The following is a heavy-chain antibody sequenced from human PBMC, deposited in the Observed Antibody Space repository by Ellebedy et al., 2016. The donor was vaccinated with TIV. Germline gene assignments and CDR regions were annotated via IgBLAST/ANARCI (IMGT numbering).Heavy chain of an antibody. CDR2: INHSGST. CDR1: GGSISSYY. Sequence: MPSETLSLTCTVSGGSISSYYWSWIRQPPGKGLEWIGEINHSGSTNYNPSLKSRVTISVDTSKNQFSLKLSSVTAADTAVYYCARGRHYGGFDYWGQGTLVTVSS. J-gene: IGHJ4*02. D-gene: IGHD4-23*01. V-gene: IGHV4-34*01. CDR3: ARGRHYGGFDY.